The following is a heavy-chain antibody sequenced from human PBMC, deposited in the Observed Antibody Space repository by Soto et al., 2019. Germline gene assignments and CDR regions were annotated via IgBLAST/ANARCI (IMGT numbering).Heavy chain of an antibody. CDR1: GFIFSSYS. Sequence: LRLSCAASGFIFSSYSMSWVRQTPGKGLEWVSSISGSGGSTYYADSVKGRFTISRDTSKNTLYLQMNSLRAEDTALYCCAKSYSSNWYDYFDYWGKGTLGTVSS. J-gene: IGHJ4*02. D-gene: IGHD6-13*01. CDR2: ISGSGGST. CDR3: AKSYSSNWYDYFDY. V-gene: IGHV3-23*01.